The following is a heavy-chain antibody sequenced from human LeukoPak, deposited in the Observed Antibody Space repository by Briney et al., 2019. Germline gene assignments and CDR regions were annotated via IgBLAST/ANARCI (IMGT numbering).Heavy chain of an antibody. CDR1: GGSISGSY. CDR3: ARAVHYSGSGTYYTIFDY. Sequence: PSETLSLTCTVSGGSISGSYWSWIRQPLGKGLEWIGHISYSGSTKYNPSLKSRVTISVDTSKNQFSLKLSSVTAADTAVYYCARAVHYSGSGTYYTIFDYWGQGTVVTVSS. CDR2: ISYSGST. D-gene: IGHD3-10*01. V-gene: IGHV4-59*01. J-gene: IGHJ4*02.